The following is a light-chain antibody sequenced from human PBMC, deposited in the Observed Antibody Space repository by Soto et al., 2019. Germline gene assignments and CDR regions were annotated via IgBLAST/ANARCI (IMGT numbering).Light chain of an antibody. V-gene: IGLV2-23*01. CDR3: CSYAGSSTWV. CDR2: EGN. J-gene: IGLJ3*02. CDR1: SSDVGSYNL. Sequence: QSALTQPASVSGSPGQSITISCTGTSSDVGSYNLVSWYQQHPGKAPKLMVYEGNKRPSGVSNRFSGSKSANTASLTISGLQAEDEADYYCCSYAGSSTWVFGGGTKLTVL.